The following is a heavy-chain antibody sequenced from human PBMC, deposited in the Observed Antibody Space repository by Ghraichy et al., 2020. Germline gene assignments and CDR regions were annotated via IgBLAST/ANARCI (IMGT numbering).Heavy chain of an antibody. CDR1: GGSFSAYY. D-gene: IGHD3-22*01. J-gene: IGHJ4*02. Sequence: SETLSLTCAVYGGSFSAYYWNWIRQPPGKGLEWIGEVNHSGSTNYNPSLKSRVTISVDTSKDQFSLKLSSVTAADTAVYYCARGPKYHSSGYYYKGTDSWSQATMFTRSS. CDR3: ARGPKYHSSGYYYKGTDS. V-gene: IGHV4-34*01. CDR2: VNHSGST.